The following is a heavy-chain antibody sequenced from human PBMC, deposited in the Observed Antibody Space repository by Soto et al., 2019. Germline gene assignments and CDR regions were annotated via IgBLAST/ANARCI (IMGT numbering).Heavy chain of an antibody. D-gene: IGHD1-26*01. Sequence: SETLSLTCTVSGGSISSGDYYWSWIRQPPGKGLEWIGYIYYSGSTYYNPSLKSRVTMSVDTSKNQFSLKLSSVTAADTAVYYWARGAVGASPFMDVWGQGTTVTVSS. V-gene: IGHV4-30-4*01. CDR3: ARGAVGASPFMDV. J-gene: IGHJ6*02. CDR2: IYYSGST. CDR1: GGSISSGDYY.